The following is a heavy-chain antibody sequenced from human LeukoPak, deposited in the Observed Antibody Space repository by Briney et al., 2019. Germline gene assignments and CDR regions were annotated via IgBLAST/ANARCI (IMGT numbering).Heavy chain of an antibody. V-gene: IGHV3-20*04. CDR2: IDWNGGST. CDR1: GFNFDDYG. CDR3: ARGGMMPFGGVIVMPLDY. J-gene: IGHJ4*02. D-gene: IGHD3-16*02. Sequence: GGSLRLSCAASGFNFDDYGMSWVRQAPGKGLEWVSGIDWNGGSTGYADSVKGRFTISRDNAKNSLYLQMNSLRAEDTALYSCARGGMMPFGGVIVMPLDYWGRGTLVTVSS.